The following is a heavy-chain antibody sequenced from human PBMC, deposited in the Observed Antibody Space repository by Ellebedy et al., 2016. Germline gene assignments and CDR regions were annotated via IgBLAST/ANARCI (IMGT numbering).Heavy chain of an antibody. J-gene: IGHJ3*02. D-gene: IGHD3-22*01. CDR3: AKDKDSSGYYHDAFDI. CDR1: GFTFSSYA. Sequence: GGSLRLXXAASGFTFSSYAMHWVRQAPGKGLEWVAVISYDGSNKYYADSVKGRFTISRDNSKNTLYLQMNSLRAEDTALYYCAKDKDSSGYYHDAFDIWGQGTMVTVSS. CDR2: ISYDGSNK. V-gene: IGHV3-30-3*01.